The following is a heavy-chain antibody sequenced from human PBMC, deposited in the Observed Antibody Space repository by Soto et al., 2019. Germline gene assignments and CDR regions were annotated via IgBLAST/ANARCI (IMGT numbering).Heavy chain of an antibody. CDR3: ARDPSIAYFYGMDV. Sequence: SETLSLTCSVSGRSTSCGGYYWNWFRQHPGKGLEWIGYIYYSGSTHYNPSLKSRVTISVDTSKNQFSLKLNSVTAADTAVYYCARDPSIAYFYGMDVWGQGTTVT. J-gene: IGHJ6*02. CDR2: IYYSGST. D-gene: IGHD6-13*01. V-gene: IGHV4-31*03. CDR1: GRSTSCGGYY.